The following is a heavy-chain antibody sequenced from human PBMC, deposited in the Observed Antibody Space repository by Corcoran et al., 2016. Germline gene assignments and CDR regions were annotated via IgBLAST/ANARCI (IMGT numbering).Heavy chain of an antibody. Sequence: DVQLVESGGGLFKPGGSLRLSCAASGFTFSSYSMNWVRQAPGKGLEWVSSISSSSGYIYYADSVKGRFTISRDNAKNSLYLQMNSLRAEDTAVYYCARDPHYYGSGDAFDIWGQGTMVTVSS. CDR3: ARDPHYYGSGDAFDI. D-gene: IGHD3-10*01. CDR1: GFTFSSYS. J-gene: IGHJ3*02. CDR2: ISSSSGYI. V-gene: IGHV3-21*01.